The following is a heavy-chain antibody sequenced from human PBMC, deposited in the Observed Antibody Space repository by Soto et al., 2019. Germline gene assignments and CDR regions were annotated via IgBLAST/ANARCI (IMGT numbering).Heavy chain of an antibody. CDR3: ARAYERQWLSPFDF. J-gene: IGHJ4*02. D-gene: IGHD6-19*01. CDR2: ITSRSSTI. CDR1: GFTFSTYS. V-gene: IGHV3-48*02. Sequence: EVQLVESGGGLVQPGGSLRLSCAASGFTFSTYSMNWVRQAPGKGLEWVSYITSRSSTIYYADSVKGRFTISRDNVKNSLYLQMNSLRDYDTAVYYCARAYERQWLSPFDFWGQGTLVTVSS.